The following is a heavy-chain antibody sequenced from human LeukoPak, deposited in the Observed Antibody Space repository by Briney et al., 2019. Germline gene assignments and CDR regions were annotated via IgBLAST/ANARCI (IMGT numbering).Heavy chain of an antibody. Sequence: PSETLSLTCAVYGGSFSGYYWSWIRQHPGKGLEWIGEINHSGSTNYNPSLKSRVTISVDTSKNQFSLKLSSVTAADTAVYYCARQGGFAARFDPWGQGTLVTVSS. CDR1: GGSFSGYY. V-gene: IGHV4-34*01. CDR2: INHSGST. CDR3: ARQGGFAARFDP. J-gene: IGHJ5*02. D-gene: IGHD3-10*01.